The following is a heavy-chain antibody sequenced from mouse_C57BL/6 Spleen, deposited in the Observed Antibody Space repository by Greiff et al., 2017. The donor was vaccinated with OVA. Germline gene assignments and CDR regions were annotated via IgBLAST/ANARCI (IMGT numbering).Heavy chain of an antibody. Sequence: VQLQQPGAELVKPGASVKLSCKASGYTFTSYWMHWVKQRPGQGLEWIGMIHPNSGSTNYNEKFKSKATLTVDKSSSTAYMQLSSLTSEDAAVYYCASPTVVAPFDYWGQGTTLTVSS. D-gene: IGHD1-1*01. CDR3: ASPTVVAPFDY. CDR1: GYTFTSYW. J-gene: IGHJ2*01. CDR2: IHPNSGST. V-gene: IGHV1-64*01.